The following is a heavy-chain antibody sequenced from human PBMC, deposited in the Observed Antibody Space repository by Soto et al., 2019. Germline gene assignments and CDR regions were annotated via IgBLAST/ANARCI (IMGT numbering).Heavy chain of an antibody. V-gene: IGHV4-34*01. D-gene: IGHD4-17*01. CDR2: INHSGST. CDR3: ARTTRWGLRYGMDV. CDR1: GGSFSGYY. Sequence: SETLSLTCAVYGGSFSGYYWSWIRQPPGKGLVWIGEINHSGSTNYNPSLKSRVTISVDTSKNQFSLKLSSVTAADTAVYYCARTTRWGLRYGMDVWGQGTTVTVSS. J-gene: IGHJ6*02.